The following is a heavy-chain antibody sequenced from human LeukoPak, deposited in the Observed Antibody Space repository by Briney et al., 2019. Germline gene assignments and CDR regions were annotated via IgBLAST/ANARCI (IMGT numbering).Heavy chain of an antibody. Sequence: GGSLRLSCSASGFTFSIYAMHWVRQAPGKGLKYVSAISSNGGSTYYADSVKGRFTISRDNYKNTLYLQMSSLRAEDTAVYYCVKGYVGPVVVVAAIFWGQGTLVTVSS. CDR1: GFTFSIYA. V-gene: IGHV3-64D*06. CDR3: VKGYVGPVVVVAAIF. CDR2: ISSNGGST. D-gene: IGHD2-15*01. J-gene: IGHJ4*02.